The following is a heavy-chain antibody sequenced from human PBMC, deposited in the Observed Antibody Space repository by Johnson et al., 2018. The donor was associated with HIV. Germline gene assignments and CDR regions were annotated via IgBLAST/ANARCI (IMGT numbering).Heavy chain of an antibody. CDR1: GFTFSNNA. V-gene: IGHV3-30*14. D-gene: IGHD4-17*01. J-gene: IGHJ3*02. CDR2: ISYDGTNT. CDR3: ARDVTKDAFDI. Sequence: QVHLVESGGGVVQPGRSLRLSCAASGFTFSNNAIHWVRQAPGKGLEWVAVISYDGTNTYYADSVRGRFTISRDNSRNTVSLQMNSLRAEDTAVYYCARDVTKDAFDIWGQGTMVTVSS.